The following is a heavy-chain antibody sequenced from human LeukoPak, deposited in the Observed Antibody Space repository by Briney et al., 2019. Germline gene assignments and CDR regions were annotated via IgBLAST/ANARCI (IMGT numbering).Heavy chain of an antibody. CDR1: GGSISSSSYY. CDR3: ARHRADILTGAYYYYYMDV. V-gene: IGHV4-39*01. CDR2: IYYSGST. J-gene: IGHJ6*03. D-gene: IGHD3-9*01. Sequence: PSETLSLTCTVSGGSISSSSYYWGWIRQPPGKGLEWIGSIYYSGSTYYNPSLKSRVTISVDTSKNQFSLKLSSVTAADTAVYYCARHRADILTGAYYYYYMDVWGKGTTVTISS.